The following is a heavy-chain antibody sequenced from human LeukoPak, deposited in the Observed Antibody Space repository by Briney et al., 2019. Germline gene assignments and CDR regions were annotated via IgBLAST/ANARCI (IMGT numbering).Heavy chain of an antibody. CDR2: ISTSSSYI. CDR1: GFTFSTYY. D-gene: IGHD3-10*02. Sequence: GGSLRLSCAASGFTFSTYYMSWVRQAPGKGLEWVSSISTSSSYIYYADSVKGRFTISRDNAKNSQYLQMNSLRAEDTAVYYCAELGITMIGGVWGKGTTVTISS. CDR3: AELGITMIGGV. V-gene: IGHV3-21*01. J-gene: IGHJ6*04.